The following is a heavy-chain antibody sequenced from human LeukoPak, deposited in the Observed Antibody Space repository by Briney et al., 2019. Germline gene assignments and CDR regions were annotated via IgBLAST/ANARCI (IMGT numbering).Heavy chain of an antibody. CDR2: ISGSGGST. V-gene: IGHV3-23*01. J-gene: IGHJ4*02. Sequence: PGGSLRLSCAASGFTFSSYAMSWVRQAPGKGLEWVSAISGSGGSTYYADSVKGRFTISRDNSKNTLYLQMNSLRAEDTAVYYCANIAVVPSAREPMTTWGQGTLVTVSS. CDR3: ANIAVVPSAREPMTT. D-gene: IGHD2-21*01. CDR1: GFTFSSYA.